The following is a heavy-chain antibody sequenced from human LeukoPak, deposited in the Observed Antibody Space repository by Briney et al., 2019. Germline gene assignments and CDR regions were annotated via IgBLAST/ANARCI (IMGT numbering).Heavy chain of an antibody. CDR1: GFYFESYA. V-gene: IGHV3-23*01. Sequence: PGGSLRLSCATSGFYFESYAMSWVRQAPGKGLEWVSGVSGSGASTYCADSVKGRFTISRDSSKNTLYLQLNSLRVEDTAVYYCARVYGSSNYYYDRYYYYMDVWGRGTTVTVSS. D-gene: IGHD3-22*01. J-gene: IGHJ6*03. CDR3: ARVYGSSNYYYDRYYYYMDV. CDR2: VSGSGAST.